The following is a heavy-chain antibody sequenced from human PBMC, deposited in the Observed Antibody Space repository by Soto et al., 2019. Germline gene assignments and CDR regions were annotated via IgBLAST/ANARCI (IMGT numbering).Heavy chain of an antibody. V-gene: IGHV1-69*13. D-gene: IGHD6-19*01. CDR3: ATSIAVAPAFDY. Sequence: SVKVSCKASGGTFSSYAISWVRQAPGQGLEWMGGIIPIFGTANYAQKFQGRVTITADESTSTAYMELSSLRSEDTAVYYCATSIAVAPAFDYWGQGTLVTVSS. CDR1: GGTFSSYA. J-gene: IGHJ4*02. CDR2: IIPIFGTA.